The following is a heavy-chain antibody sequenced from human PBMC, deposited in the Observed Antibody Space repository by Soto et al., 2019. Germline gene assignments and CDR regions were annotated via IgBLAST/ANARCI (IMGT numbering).Heavy chain of an antibody. J-gene: IGHJ4*02. CDR1: GFTFSTYA. CDR2: ISGSGASI. D-gene: IGHD5-12*01. CDR3: VKDQEKRRHGIGNSGYAY. Sequence: EVQLLESGGGLVQPGGSLRLSCAASGFTFSTYAMTWVRQAPGKGLEWVSGISGSGASIYYLDSVKGRFIISRDNPKNPLDLQIKSLRAEDTAIYYCVKDQEKRRHGIGNSGYAYWGQGNLVPVSS. V-gene: IGHV3-23*01.